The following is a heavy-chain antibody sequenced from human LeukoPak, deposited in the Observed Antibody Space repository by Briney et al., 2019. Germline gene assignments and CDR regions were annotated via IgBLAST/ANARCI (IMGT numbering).Heavy chain of an antibody. V-gene: IGHV3-21*01. Sequence: HGGALRLSCAASGFTFSSYSMCWGRQAPGKRLEWGSSISSSSSYIYYADSVKGRFTISRDNAKNSLYLQMNSVRAEDTAVYYCARERTTVTPLDYWGQGTLVTVSS. CDR3: ARERTTVTPLDY. CDR1: GFTFSSYS. D-gene: IGHD4-17*01. CDR2: ISSSSSYI. J-gene: IGHJ4*02.